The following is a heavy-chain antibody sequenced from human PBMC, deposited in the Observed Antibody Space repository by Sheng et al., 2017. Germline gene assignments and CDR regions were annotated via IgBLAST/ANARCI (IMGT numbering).Heavy chain of an antibody. Sequence: QVQLQQWGAGLLKPSETLSLTCAVYGGSFSGYYWSWIRQPPGKGLEWIGEINHSGSTNYNPSLKSRVTISVDTSKNQFSLKLSSVTAADTAVYYCARFSKVWGYCSGGSCHPARWFDPWGQGTLVTVSS. CDR3: ARFSKVWGYCSGGSCHPARWFDP. D-gene: IGHD2-15*01. V-gene: IGHV4-34*01. CDR2: INHSGST. J-gene: IGHJ5*02. CDR1: GGSFSGYY.